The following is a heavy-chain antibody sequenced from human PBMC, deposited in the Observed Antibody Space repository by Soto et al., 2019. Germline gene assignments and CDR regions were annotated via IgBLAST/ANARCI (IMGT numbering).Heavy chain of an antibody. V-gene: IGHV1-69*06. CDR3: ARGLECRGYCLDKPAGFDP. Sequence: SVKVSCKASGGTFSTYTFSWVRQAPGQGVEWMGRIIPIFGTPYYAQKFQGRVTITADKSTSTVYMELSSLRSDDTAVYFCARGLECRGYCLDKPAGFDPWGQGTLVTVSS. CDR1: GGTFSTYT. J-gene: IGHJ5*02. D-gene: IGHD1-1*01. CDR2: IIPIFGTP.